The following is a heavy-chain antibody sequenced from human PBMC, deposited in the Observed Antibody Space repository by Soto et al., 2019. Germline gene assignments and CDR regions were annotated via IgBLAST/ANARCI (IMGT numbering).Heavy chain of an antibody. CDR2: INPNSGDT. V-gene: IGHV1-2*02. CDR3: ARDRRIAVAGLNWFDP. J-gene: IGHJ5*02. Sequence: ASVKVSCKASGYTFTGYYMHWVRQAPGLGLEWMGWINPNSGDTNYVQKFQGRVTMTRDTSISTAYMELGRLRSDDTAVYYCARDRRIAVAGLNWFDPWGQGTLVTVSS. D-gene: IGHD6-19*01. CDR1: GYTFTGYY.